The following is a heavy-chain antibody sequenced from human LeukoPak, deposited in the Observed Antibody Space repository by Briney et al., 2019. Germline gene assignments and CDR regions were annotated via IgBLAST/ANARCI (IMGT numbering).Heavy chain of an antibody. J-gene: IGHJ6*03. V-gene: IGHV4-39*01. D-gene: IGHD6-6*01. CDR1: GVSISSSNSY. CDR2: IYYSGNT. CDR3: ARGGRAARVRTYYMDV. Sequence: SETLSLTCTVSGVSISSSNSYWGWIRQPPGKGLEWIGSIYYSGNTYYNASVKSRVTISIDSSKNQFSLMLPSVTAADTAVYYCARGGRAARVRTYYMDVWGKGTTVTVSS.